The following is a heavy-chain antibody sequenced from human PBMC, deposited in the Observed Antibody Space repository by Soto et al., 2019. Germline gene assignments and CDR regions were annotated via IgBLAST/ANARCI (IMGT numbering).Heavy chain of an antibody. Sequence: PGGSLRLSCAASVVTFGTTDMIWVRQAPGEGLEWVSTIDGSGGITYYADSVKGRFTISRDNSRNTVYLQMNSLRGDDTAMYYCVKNSGWFNTWGQGALVTVSS. CDR3: VKNSGWFNT. CDR2: IDGSGGIT. D-gene: IGHD3-10*01. V-gene: IGHV3-23*01. CDR1: VVTFGTTD. J-gene: IGHJ5*02.